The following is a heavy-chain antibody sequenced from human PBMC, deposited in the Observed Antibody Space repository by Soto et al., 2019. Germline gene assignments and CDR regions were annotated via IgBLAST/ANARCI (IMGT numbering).Heavy chain of an antibody. V-gene: IGHV4-30-2*01. CDR1: GGSSSSGGYS. D-gene: IGHD1-26*01. Sequence: SETLSLTCAVSGGSSSSGGYSWSWIRQPPGKGLEWIGYMYHSGSTYYNPSLKSRVTISIDRSKNQFSLKLNSVTAADTAVYYCARLVGTTGYYFDYWGQGTLVTVSS. CDR3: ARLVGTTGYYFDY. J-gene: IGHJ4*02. CDR2: MYHSGST.